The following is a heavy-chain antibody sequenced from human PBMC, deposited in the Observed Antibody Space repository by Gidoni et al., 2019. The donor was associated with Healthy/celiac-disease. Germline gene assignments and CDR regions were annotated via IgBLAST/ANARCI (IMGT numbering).Heavy chain of an antibody. V-gene: IGHV4-30-4*01. CDR2: IYYSGIT. CDR3: ARVVFGAAAGWFDP. D-gene: IGHD6-13*01. CDR1: GGSISTGDYD. Sequence: QVQLQESGPGLVKPSQTLSITCTVSGGSISTGDYDGSWIRQPPGTGLEWIGYIYYSGITYYNPSLQSRVTISVDTSRYQFSLMLISVTAADTAVYYCARVVFGAAAGWFDPWGQGTLVTVSS. J-gene: IGHJ5*02.